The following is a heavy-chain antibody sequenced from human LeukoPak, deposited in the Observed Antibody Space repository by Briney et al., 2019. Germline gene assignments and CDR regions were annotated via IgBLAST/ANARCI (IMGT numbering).Heavy chain of an antibody. Sequence: GGSLRLSCAASGFTFSSFAMTWVRQAPGKGLEWVSAISGLGSTTYYADSVKGRFTISRDTSKSTVFLQMNTLRAEDTAVYYCAKALKLGTFDYWAQGTLVTVSS. D-gene: IGHD3-16*01. CDR1: GFTFSSFA. CDR2: ISGLGSTT. J-gene: IGHJ4*02. CDR3: AKALKLGTFDY. V-gene: IGHV3-23*01.